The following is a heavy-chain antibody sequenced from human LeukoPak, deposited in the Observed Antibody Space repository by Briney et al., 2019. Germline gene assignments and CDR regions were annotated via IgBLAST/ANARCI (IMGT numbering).Heavy chain of an antibody. CDR1: GFTFDDYT. J-gene: IGHJ4*02. V-gene: IGHV3-43*01. CDR2: ISGDSDAT. Sequence: GGSLRLSCTASGFTFDDYTMHWVRLVPGKGLEWVSLISGDSDATYYAGSVKGRFTISRDNRKNSLYLQMNSLTKEDSALYFCAKDHLDGPHPIDYWGQGALVTVSP. D-gene: IGHD5-24*01. CDR3: AKDHLDGPHPIDY.